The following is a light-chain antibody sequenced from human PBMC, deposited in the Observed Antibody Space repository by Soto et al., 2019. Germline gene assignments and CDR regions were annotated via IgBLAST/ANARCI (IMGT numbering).Light chain of an antibody. Sequence: DIQMTQSPSTLSASVGDRVTITCRASQSISGWLAWYQQKPGKAPKLLIYKASSLESGVPSRFSGSGSGTEFTLTISSLQPDDFATYYCQQYNSLTWTFAQGTKVEIK. J-gene: IGKJ1*01. CDR3: QQYNSLTWT. V-gene: IGKV1-5*03. CDR2: KAS. CDR1: QSISGW.